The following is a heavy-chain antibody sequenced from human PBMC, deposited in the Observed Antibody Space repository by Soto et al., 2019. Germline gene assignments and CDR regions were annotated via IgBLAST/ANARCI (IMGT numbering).Heavy chain of an antibody. CDR1: GFTFLSFT. Sequence: GGSLRLSWAASGFTFLSFTVNWVRQAPGKGLEWVSTISSNSAYIYYRDALRGRFTISRDNATNSLHLQMNSLRAEDTAVYYCTRDASRDSSARGWFDPWGPGT. J-gene: IGHJ5*02. CDR2: ISSNSAYI. CDR3: TRDASRDSSARGWFDP. V-gene: IGHV3-21*01. D-gene: IGHD6-13*01.